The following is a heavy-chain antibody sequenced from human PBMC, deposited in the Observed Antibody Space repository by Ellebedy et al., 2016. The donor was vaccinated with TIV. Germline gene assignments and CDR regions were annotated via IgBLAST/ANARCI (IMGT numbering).Heavy chain of an antibody. CDR3: ANEEGGSYYDKAGLLDY. CDR2: ISGSGGST. CDR1: GFTFSSYA. J-gene: IGHJ4*02. Sequence: GESLKISXAASGFTFSSYAMSWVRQAPGKGLEWVSAISGSGGSTYYADSVKGRFTISRDNSKNTLYLQMNSLRAEDTAVYYCANEEGGSYYDKAGLLDYWGQGTLVTVSS. V-gene: IGHV3-23*01. D-gene: IGHD1-26*01.